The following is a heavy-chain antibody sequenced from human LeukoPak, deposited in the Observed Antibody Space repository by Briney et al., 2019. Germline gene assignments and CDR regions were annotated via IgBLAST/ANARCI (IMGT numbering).Heavy chain of an antibody. CDR1: GGTFSSCA. Sequence: SSVKVSCKASGGTFSSCAISWVRQAPGQGLEWMGRIIPFFATADYAQKFQGRVTITTDESTSTAYMELSSLRSDDTAVYYCAYGLALTGWFDPWGQGTLVTVSS. V-gene: IGHV1-69*05. CDR3: AYGLALTGWFDP. J-gene: IGHJ5*02. CDR2: IIPFFATA. D-gene: IGHD3/OR15-3a*01.